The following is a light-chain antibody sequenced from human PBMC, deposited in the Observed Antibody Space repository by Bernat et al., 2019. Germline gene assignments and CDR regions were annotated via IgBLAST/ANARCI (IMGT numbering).Light chain of an antibody. V-gene: IGLV2-23*02. J-gene: IGLJ1*01. CDR2: EVS. Sequence: QSALTQPASVSGSPGQSITISCTVTSSDVGSYNLVSWYQQHPGKAPKLMIYEVSKRPSGVSNRFSGSKSGNTASLTISGLQAEDEADYYCCSYAGSSTSLYVFGTGTKVTVL. CDR1: SSDVGSYNL. CDR3: CSYAGSSTSLYV.